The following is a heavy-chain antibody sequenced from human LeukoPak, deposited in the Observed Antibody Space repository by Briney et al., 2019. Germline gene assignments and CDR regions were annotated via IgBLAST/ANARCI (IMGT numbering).Heavy chain of an antibody. CDR3: ARGGNAFDI. CDR2: VYYSGST. J-gene: IGHJ3*02. V-gene: IGHV4-31*11. D-gene: IGHD1-26*01. CDR1: GGSFSGYY. Sequence: SETLSLTCAVSGGSFSGYYWSWIRQHPGKGLEWIGYVYYSGSTYYNPSLKSRVTISVDTSKNQFSLKLSSVTAADTAVYYCARGGNAFDIWGQGTMVTVSS.